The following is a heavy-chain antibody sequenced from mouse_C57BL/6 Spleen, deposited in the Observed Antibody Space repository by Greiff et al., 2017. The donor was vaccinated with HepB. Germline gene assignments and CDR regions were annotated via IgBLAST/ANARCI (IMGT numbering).Heavy chain of an antibody. Sequence: VQLQESGPGLVAPSQSLSITCTVSGFSLTSYAISWVRQPPGKGLEWLGVIWTGGGTNYNSALKSRLSISKDNSKSHVFLKMNSLQTDDTARYYCARNPYGSSPYYAMDYWGQGTSVTVSS. J-gene: IGHJ4*01. CDR1: GFSLTSYA. D-gene: IGHD1-1*01. CDR2: IWTGGGT. CDR3: ARNPYGSSPYYAMDY. V-gene: IGHV2-9-1*01.